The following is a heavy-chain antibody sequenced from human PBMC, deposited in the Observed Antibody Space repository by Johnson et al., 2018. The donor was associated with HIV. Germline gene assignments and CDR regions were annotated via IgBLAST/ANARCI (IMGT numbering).Heavy chain of an antibody. CDR1: GFSFSDYY. V-gene: IGHV3-66*01. CDR3: ARDSGLLLWSQGGFSAFDI. D-gene: IGHD3-10*01. CDR2: IYSGGST. J-gene: IGHJ3*02. Sequence: MQLVESGGDLVKPGGSLRLSCAASGFSFSDYYMSWIRQAPGKGLEWVSVIYSGGSTYYADSVKGRFTISRDNSKNTLYLQMNSLRAEDTAVYYCARDSGLLLWSQGGFSAFDIWGQGTMVTVSS.